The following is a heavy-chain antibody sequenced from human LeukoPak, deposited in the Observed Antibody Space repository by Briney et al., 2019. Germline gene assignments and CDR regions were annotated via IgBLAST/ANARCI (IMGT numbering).Heavy chain of an antibody. CDR1: GFTFRSYW. D-gene: IGHD5-18*01. CDR2: VIRDGSFT. V-gene: IGHV3-74*01. CDR3: ARSGYTYGFDY. J-gene: IGHJ4*02. Sequence: PGGSLRLSCAGSGFTFRSYWMHWVRQAPGKGLEWVSRVIRDGSFTNYADSVKGRFTISRDNAKNTLYLQMSSLRAEDTAVYYCARSGYTYGFDYWGQGALVTVSS.